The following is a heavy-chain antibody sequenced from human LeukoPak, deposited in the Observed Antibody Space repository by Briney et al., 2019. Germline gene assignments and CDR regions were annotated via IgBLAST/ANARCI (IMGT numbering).Heavy chain of an antibody. V-gene: IGHV4-4*02. CDR1: GGSIISDNW. D-gene: IGHD3-3*01. Sequence: SETLSLTCAVSGGSIISDNWWSWVRQPPGKGLEWIGEIHHIGSPTYNPSLKSRVTISVDRSKNQFSLKLSSVTAADTAVYYCARGALRFLEWFPTEGPAYFDYWGQGTLVTVSS. J-gene: IGHJ4*02. CDR3: ARGALRFLEWFPTEGPAYFDY. CDR2: IHHIGSP.